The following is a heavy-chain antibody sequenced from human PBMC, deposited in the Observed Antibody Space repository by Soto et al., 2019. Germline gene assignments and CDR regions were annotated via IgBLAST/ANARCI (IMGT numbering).Heavy chain of an antibody. J-gene: IGHJ4*02. V-gene: IGHV1-69*02. CDR2: IIPILGIA. CDR3: ARGEPRYSYGSDY. Sequence: SLKVSSKSSGGTFSSYTISSVRQAPGQGLEWMGRIIPILGIANYAQKFQGRVTITADTSTSTAYMELSSLRSEDTAVYYCARGEPRYSYGSDYWGQGTLVTVSS. D-gene: IGHD5-18*01. CDR1: GGTFSSYT.